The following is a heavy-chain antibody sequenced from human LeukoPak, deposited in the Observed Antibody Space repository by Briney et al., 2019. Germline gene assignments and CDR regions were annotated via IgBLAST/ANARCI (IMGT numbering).Heavy chain of an antibody. Sequence: PGGSLRLSCAASGFTFSSYWMHWVRQAPGKGLVWVSSINSDGTTTTYADSVKGRFTMSRDKAKTTLYLQMNSLRAEDTAVYYCARVGELPRRKYPFDYWGQGTLVTVAS. CDR2: INSDGTTT. D-gene: IGHD1-7*01. CDR3: ARVGELPRRKYPFDY. CDR1: GFTFSSYW. V-gene: IGHV3-74*01. J-gene: IGHJ4*02.